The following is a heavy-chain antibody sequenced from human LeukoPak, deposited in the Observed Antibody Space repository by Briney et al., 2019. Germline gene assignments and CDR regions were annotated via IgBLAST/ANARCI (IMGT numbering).Heavy chain of an antibody. J-gene: IGHJ4*02. CDR1: GGSISSSSYY. V-gene: IGHV4-39*01. Sequence: SETLSLTCTVSGGSISSSSYYWGWIRQPPGKGLEWIGGIYYSGSTYYNPSLKSRVTISVDTSKNQFSLKLSSVTAADTAVYYCARRQGYCSSTSCYKRDYWGQGTLVTVSS. D-gene: IGHD2-2*01. CDR3: ARRQGYCSSTSCYKRDY. CDR2: IYYSGST.